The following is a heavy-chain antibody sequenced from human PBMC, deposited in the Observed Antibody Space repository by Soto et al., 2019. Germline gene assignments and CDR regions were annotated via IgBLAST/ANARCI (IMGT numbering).Heavy chain of an antibody. CDR2: ISASGGTT. CDR1: GFTFSSTT. Sequence: EVQVLESGGGLVQPGGSLRLSCAASGFTFSSTTMSWVRQAPGKGLEGVSSISASGGTTYYADSLKGRFTISRDNSKNTLYLQMNSLKDEDTSVYYCAAWGWNGSSWTRGWGQGTLVTVSS. CDR3: AAWGWNGSSWTRG. V-gene: IGHV3-23*01. J-gene: IGHJ4*02. D-gene: IGHD6-13*01.